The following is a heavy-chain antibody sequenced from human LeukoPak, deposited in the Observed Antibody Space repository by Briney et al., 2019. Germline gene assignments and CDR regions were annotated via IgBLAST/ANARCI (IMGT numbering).Heavy chain of an antibody. CDR1: GGSFSGYY. V-gene: IGHV4-34*01. Sequence: PSETLSLTCAVYGGSFSGYYWSWIRQPPGKGLEWIGEINHSGSTNYNPSLKSRVTISVDTSKNQFSLKLSSVTAADTAVYYDAREGLEEWLRPNWFDPWGQGTLVTVSS. CDR2: INHSGST. J-gene: IGHJ5*02. D-gene: IGHD5-12*01. CDR3: AREGLEEWLRPNWFDP.